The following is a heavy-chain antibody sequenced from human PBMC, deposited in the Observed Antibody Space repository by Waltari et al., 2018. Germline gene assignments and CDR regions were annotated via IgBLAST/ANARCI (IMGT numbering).Heavy chain of an antibody. Sequence: QVQLQQWGAGLLKPSETLSLTCAVYGGSFSGYYWSWIRQPPGKGLEWIGEINHSGSTNYNPSLKSRVTISVDTSKNQFSLKLSSVTAADTAVYYCARGRDGYWYFDLWGRGTLVTVSS. CDR1: GGSFSGYY. V-gene: IGHV4-34*01. CDR2: INHSGST. J-gene: IGHJ2*01. CDR3: ARGRDGYWYFDL.